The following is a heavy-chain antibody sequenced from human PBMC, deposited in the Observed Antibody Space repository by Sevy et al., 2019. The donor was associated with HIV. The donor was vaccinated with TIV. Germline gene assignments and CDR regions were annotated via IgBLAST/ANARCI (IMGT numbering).Heavy chain of an antibody. CDR1: GFTFSSYG. D-gene: IGHD2-8*01. CDR3: ARVYCTNGVCLYYYYGMDV. J-gene: IGHJ6*02. Sequence: GGSLRLSCAASGFTFSSYGMHWVRQAPGKGLESVAVIWYDGSNKYYADSVKGRFTISRDNSKNTLYLQMNSLRAEDTAVYYCARVYCTNGVCLYYYYGMDVWGQGTTVTVSS. CDR2: IWYDGSNK. V-gene: IGHV3-33*01.